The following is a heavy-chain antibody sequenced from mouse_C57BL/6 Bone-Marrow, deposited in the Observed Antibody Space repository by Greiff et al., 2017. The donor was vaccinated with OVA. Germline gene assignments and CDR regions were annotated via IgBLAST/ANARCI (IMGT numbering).Heavy chain of an antibody. CDR1: GFTFSSYG. CDR3: ARRYDYDWFAY. J-gene: IGHJ3*01. CDR2: ISSGGSYT. D-gene: IGHD2-4*01. Sequence: EVHLVESGGDLVKPGGSLKLSCAASGFTFSSYGMSWVRQTPDKRLEWVATISSGGSYTYYPDSVKGRFTISRDNAKNTLYLQMSSLNSEDTAMYYCARRYDYDWFAYWGQGTLVTVSA. V-gene: IGHV5-6*01.